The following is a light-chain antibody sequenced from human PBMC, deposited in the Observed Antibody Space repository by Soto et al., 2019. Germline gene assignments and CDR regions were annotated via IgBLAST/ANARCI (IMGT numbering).Light chain of an antibody. J-gene: IGLJ1*01. V-gene: IGLV7-46*01. CDR2: ETS. Sequence: QAVVTQEPSLTVSPGGTVTLTCGSSTGAVTSGHFPYWFQQKPGQAPRTLIYETSNRHSWTPARFSGSLLGGKAALTLSGAQPEDEADYYCSSYTSSSTLFGTGTKLTVL. CDR1: TGAVTSGHF. CDR3: SSYTSSSTL.